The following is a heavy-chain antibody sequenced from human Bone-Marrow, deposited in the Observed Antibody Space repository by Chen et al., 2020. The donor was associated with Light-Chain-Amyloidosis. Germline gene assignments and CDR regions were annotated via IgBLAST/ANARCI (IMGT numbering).Heavy chain of an antibody. CDR2: IYPDGSDA. J-gene: IGHJ4*02. V-gene: IGHV5-51*01. CDR3: ARRRDGYNFDY. D-gene: IGHD5-12*01. Sequence: EVQLEQSGPEVKKPGESLKISCKGSGYTFPNYWIGWVRQMPGKGLEWMGVIYPDGSDARYSPSFEGQVTISADKSITTAYLQWRSLKASDTAVYYCARRRDGYNFDYWGQGTLVTVSS. CDR1: GYTFPNYW.